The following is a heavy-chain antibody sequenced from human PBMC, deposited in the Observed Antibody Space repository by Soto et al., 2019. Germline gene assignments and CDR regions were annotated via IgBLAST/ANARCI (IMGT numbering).Heavy chain of an antibody. V-gene: IGHV4-39*01. J-gene: IGHJ6*02. CDR1: GGSISSSTYY. Sequence: PSETLSLTCTVSGGSISSSTYYWGWMRQPPGKGLEWIASFFIGGSTYYNPSLKSRVTISVDTSKNQFSLKLSSVTAADTAVYYCARHNGPLYVGYYYDMDVWGQGTTVTVSS. CDR2: FFIGGST. D-gene: IGHD3-16*01. CDR3: ARHNGPLYVGYYYDMDV.